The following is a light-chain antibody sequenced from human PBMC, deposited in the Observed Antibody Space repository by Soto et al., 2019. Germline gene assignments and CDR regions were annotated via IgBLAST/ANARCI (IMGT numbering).Light chain of an antibody. CDR2: KAS. J-gene: IGKJ2*01. CDR3: QQYNSYST. Sequence: IQMTQYPSTLSASVGDRVTITCRASQSISSWLAWYQQKQGKAPKLLIYKASSLESGVPSRFSGSGSGTEFTLTISSLQPDDFATYYFQQYNSYSTFGQGTKLEIK. V-gene: IGKV1-5*03. CDR1: QSISSW.